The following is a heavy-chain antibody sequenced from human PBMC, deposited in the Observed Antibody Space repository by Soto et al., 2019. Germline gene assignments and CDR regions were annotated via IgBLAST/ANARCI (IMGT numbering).Heavy chain of an antibody. CDR3: ATSAAAGTWYYYYGMDV. D-gene: IGHD6-13*01. V-gene: IGHV1-69*01. Sequence: QVQLVQSGAEVKKPGSSVKVSCMASGGTFSSYAISWVRQAPGQGLEWMGGIIPIFGTANYAQKFQGRVTITADESTSTAYMELSSLRSEDTAVYYCATSAAAGTWYYYYGMDVWGQGTTVTVSS. J-gene: IGHJ6*02. CDR1: GGTFSSYA. CDR2: IIPIFGTA.